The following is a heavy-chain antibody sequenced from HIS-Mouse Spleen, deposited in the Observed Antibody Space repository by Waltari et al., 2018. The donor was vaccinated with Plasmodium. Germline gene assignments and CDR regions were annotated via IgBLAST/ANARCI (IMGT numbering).Heavy chain of an antibody. D-gene: IGHD6-6*01. V-gene: IGHV4-38-2*02. CDR1: GYSISSGYY. J-gene: IGHJ6*02. Sequence: QVQLQESGPGLVKPSETLSLTCTVSGYSISSGYYWGWIRQPPGKGLEWIGSIYHSGSTYYNPSLKSRVTISVDTSKNQFSLKLSSVTAADTAVYYCARAESSIAARHYYYYGMDVWGQGTTVTVSS. CDR2: IYHSGST. CDR3: ARAESSIAARHYYYYGMDV.